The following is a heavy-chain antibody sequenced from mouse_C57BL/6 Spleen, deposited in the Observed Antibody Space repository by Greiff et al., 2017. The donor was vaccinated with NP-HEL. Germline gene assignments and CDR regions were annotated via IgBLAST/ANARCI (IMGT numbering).Heavy chain of an antibody. V-gene: IGHV1-82*01. Sequence: VQLQQSGPELVKPGASVKISCKASGYAFSSSWMNWVQQRPGKGLEWIGRIYPGDGDTNYNGKLKGKATLTADKSSSTAYMQLSSLTSRDSAVYFCARYSNYCYFDYWGQGTTLTVSS. D-gene: IGHD2-5*01. CDR1: GYAFSSSW. CDR2: IYPGDGDT. J-gene: IGHJ2*01. CDR3: ARYSNYCYFDY.